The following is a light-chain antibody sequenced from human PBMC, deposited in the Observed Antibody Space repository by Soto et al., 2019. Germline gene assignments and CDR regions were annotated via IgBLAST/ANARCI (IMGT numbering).Light chain of an antibody. CDR2: DAS. CDR1: QSISSW. Sequence: DIQMTQSPSTLSASVGDRVTITCRASQSISSWLAWYQQKPGKAPKLLIYDASSLESGVPSRFSGSGSGTEFTLTISSLQPDDFGTYYCQQYNSYATFGQGTTVEIK. V-gene: IGKV1-5*01. J-gene: IGKJ1*01. CDR3: QQYNSYAT.